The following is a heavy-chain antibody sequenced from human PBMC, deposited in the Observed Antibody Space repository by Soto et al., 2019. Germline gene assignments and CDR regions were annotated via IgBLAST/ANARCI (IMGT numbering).Heavy chain of an antibody. J-gene: IGHJ4*01. CDR2: IDPSDSYT. CDR1: GYSFISYW. Sequence: GESLKISCKGSGYSFISYWISWVRQMPGKGLEWMGRIDPSDSYTNYSPSFQGHVTISADKSISTAYLQWSSLKASDTAMYCCARPHAPYYYDSGGYYFEWGHATLFTVYS. V-gene: IGHV5-10-1*01. CDR3: ARPHAPYYYDSGGYYFE. D-gene: IGHD3-22*01.